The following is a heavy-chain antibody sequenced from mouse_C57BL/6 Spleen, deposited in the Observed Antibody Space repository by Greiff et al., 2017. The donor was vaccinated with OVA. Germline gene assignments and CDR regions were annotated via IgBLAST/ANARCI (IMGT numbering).Heavy chain of an antibody. CDR3: ARKVHYSNWGYAMDY. Sequence: EVKLMESGGGLVKPGGSLKLSCAASGFTFSDYGMHWVRQAPEKGLEWVAYISSGSSTIYYADTVKGRFTISRDNAKNTLFLQMTSLRSEDTAMYYCARKVHYSNWGYAMDYWGQGTSVTVSS. V-gene: IGHV5-17*01. CDR2: ISSGSSTI. J-gene: IGHJ4*01. D-gene: IGHD2-5*01. CDR1: GFTFSDYG.